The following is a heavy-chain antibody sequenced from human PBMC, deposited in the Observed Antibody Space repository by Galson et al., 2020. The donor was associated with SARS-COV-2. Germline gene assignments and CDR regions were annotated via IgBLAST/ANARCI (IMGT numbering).Heavy chain of an antibody. V-gene: IGHV1-69*13. CDR1: GGTFSSYA. Sequence: SVKVSCKASGGTFSSYAISWVRQAPGQGLEWMGGIIPIFGTANYAQKFQGRVTITADESTSTAYMELSSLRSEDTAVYYCARTSWATEYGGGYYFYGMDVWGQGTTVTVSS. CDR2: IIPIFGTA. J-gene: IGHJ6*02. D-gene: IGHD5-12*01. CDR3: ARTSWATEYGGGYYFYGMDV.